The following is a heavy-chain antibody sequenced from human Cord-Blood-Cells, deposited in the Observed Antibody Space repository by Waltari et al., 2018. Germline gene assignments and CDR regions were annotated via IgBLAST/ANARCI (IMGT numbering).Heavy chain of an antibody. Sequence: QVQLVQSGAEGKKPGASVKVSCTASGYTFTGSYMPWVRQPPGQGLEWMGWINPNSGGTNYAQKFQGRVTMTRDTSISTAYMELSRLRSDDTAVYYCARGGAGTTDWYFDLWGRGTLVTVSS. CDR2: INPNSGGT. V-gene: IGHV1-2*02. CDR1: GYTFTGSY. CDR3: ARGGAGTTDWYFDL. J-gene: IGHJ2*01. D-gene: IGHD1-1*01.